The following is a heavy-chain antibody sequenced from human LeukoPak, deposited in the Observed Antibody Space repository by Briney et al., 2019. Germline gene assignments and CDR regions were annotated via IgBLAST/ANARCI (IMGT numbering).Heavy chain of an antibody. CDR3: ARGLEYSSDTFDY. D-gene: IGHD6-19*01. Sequence: PGGSLRLSCAASGFTFSDYYMSWIRQAPGTGLEWVSYISSSSSYTNYADSVKGRFTISRDKAKNSLYLQMNSLRAEDTAVYYCARGLEYSSDTFDYWGQGTLVTVSS. CDR1: GFTFSDYY. V-gene: IGHV3-11*06. CDR2: ISSSSSYT. J-gene: IGHJ4*02.